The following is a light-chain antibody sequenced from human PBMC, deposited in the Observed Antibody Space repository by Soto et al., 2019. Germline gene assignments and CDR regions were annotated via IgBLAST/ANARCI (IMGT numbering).Light chain of an antibody. J-gene: IGKJ1*01. CDR3: QQYENYWT. CDR2: DAS. V-gene: IGKV1-5*01. CDR1: QPISSW. Sequence: DIQITQSPPTLSASVGDRVTITCRASQPISSWLAWYHQKPGKAPKLLIYDASNLESGVPSRFSGSGSGTEFTLTISGLQPEDFGIYYCQQYENYWTLGQGTKVDIK.